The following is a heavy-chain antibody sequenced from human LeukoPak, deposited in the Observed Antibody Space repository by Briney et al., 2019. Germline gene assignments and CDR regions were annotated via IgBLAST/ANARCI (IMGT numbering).Heavy chain of an antibody. D-gene: IGHD4-17*01. CDR2: IYYSGST. Sequence: SETLSLTCTVSGGSMNNRDYYWSWIRQPPGKGLEWIGYIYYSGSTYYNPSLKSRVTISEDTPKNQFYLKLTPATAADTAVYYCASTDYGDYDYGMDVWGQGTTVTVSS. CDR1: GGSMNNRDYY. CDR3: ASTDYGDYDYGMDV. V-gene: IGHV4-30-4*01. J-gene: IGHJ6*02.